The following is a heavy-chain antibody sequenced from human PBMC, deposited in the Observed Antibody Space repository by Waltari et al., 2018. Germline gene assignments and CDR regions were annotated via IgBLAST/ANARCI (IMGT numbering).Heavy chain of an antibody. Sequence: EVQLVESGGGLVQPGRSLRLSCAASGFDFYDYDMHWVRQVPGKGREWGSVVICGGPTEGYANDVNGRFASSRDNAKNSLYLQMNSLRVEDTAFYYCAASRGVYWYFDFWGRGTLVSVSS. D-gene: IGHD3-16*01. CDR2: VICGGPTE. CDR1: GFDFYDYD. V-gene: IGHV3-9*01. CDR3: AASRGVYWYFDF. J-gene: IGHJ2*01.